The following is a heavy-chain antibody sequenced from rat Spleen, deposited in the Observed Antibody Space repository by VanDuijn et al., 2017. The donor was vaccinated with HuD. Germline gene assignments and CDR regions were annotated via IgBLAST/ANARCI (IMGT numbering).Heavy chain of an antibody. V-gene: IGHV5-7*01. CDR3: ARLDPETGTYFDY. D-gene: IGHD1-5*01. CDR1: GFTFSDYA. Sequence: EVQLVESGGGLVQPGRSLKLSCAASGFTFSDYAMAWVRQAPKEGLEWVATIIYDGSRTYYRDSVKGRFTISRDSAKSTLYLQMDSLRSEDTATYYCARLDPETGTYFDYWGQGVMVTVSS. J-gene: IGHJ2*01. CDR2: IIYDGSRT.